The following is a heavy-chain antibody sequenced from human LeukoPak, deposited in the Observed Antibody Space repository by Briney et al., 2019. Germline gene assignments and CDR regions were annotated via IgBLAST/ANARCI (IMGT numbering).Heavy chain of an antibody. J-gene: IGHJ4*02. Sequence: GGFLRLSCAASGFTFSSYGMHWVRQAPGKGLEWVAVISYDGSNKYYADSVKGRFTISRDNSKNTLYLQMNSLRAEDTAVYYCAKVGGYSYGYPFDYWGQGTLVTVSS. CDR2: ISYDGSNK. CDR3: AKVGGYSYGYPFDY. D-gene: IGHD5-18*01. CDR1: GFTFSSYG. V-gene: IGHV3-30*18.